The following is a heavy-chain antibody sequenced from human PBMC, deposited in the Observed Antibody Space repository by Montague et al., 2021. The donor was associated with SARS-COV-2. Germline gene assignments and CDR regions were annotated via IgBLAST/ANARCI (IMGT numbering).Heavy chain of an antibody. CDR2: IYYTGST. Sequence: SETLSLTCTVSGGSIGTYYWNWIRRSPGKGLEWLGYIYYTGSTKYSPSLKSRVTISMDTSRDQLSLRLKSVTAADTAAYYCARDNYGDWGYYGLDVWGQGTTVIVSS. D-gene: IGHD4-17*01. J-gene: IGHJ6*02. V-gene: IGHV4-59*01. CDR1: GGSIGTYY. CDR3: ARDNYGDWGYYGLDV.